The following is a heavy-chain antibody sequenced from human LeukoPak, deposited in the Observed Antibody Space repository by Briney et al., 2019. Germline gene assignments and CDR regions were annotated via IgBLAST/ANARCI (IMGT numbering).Heavy chain of an antibody. Sequence: GGSRRLFCVASGFTFDDYAMHWVRQTPGKGLEWVSGISWNSGSMGYADSVKGRFTISRDSAKNSLYLQMNSLRAEDTALYYCAKEADSGAFDIWGQGTMVTVSS. J-gene: IGHJ3*02. CDR3: AKEADSGAFDI. V-gene: IGHV3-9*01. CDR2: ISWNSGSM. D-gene: IGHD2-15*01. CDR1: GFTFDDYA.